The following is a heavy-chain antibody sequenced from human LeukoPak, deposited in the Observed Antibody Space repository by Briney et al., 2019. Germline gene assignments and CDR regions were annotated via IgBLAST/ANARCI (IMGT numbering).Heavy chain of an antibody. D-gene: IGHD3-3*01. Sequence: ASVKVSCKASGYTFTGYYMHWVRQAPGQGLEWMGWINPNSGGTNYAQEFQGRVTITRDTSASTAYMELSGLRSEDMAVYYCARTYYDFWSGYESWFDPWGQGTLVTVSS. CDR1: GYTFTGYY. J-gene: IGHJ5*02. CDR3: ARTYYDFWSGYESWFDP. V-gene: IGHV1-2*02. CDR2: INPNSGGT.